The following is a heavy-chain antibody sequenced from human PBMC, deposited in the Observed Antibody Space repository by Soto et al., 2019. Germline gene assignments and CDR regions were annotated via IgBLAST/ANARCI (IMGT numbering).Heavy chain of an antibody. D-gene: IGHD2-2*01. V-gene: IGHV4-34*01. CDR1: GGSFSGYY. CDR2: INHSGST. CDR3: ASGVKNSYCSITSCYVD. Sequence: QVQLQQWGAGLLKPSETLSLTCAVYGGSFSGYYWSWIRQPPGKGLEWIGEINHSGSTNYNPSLKSRATISVDTSKNQFSLKLSSVTPADTAVYYCASGVKNSYCSITSCYVDSGQGTLVTVSS. J-gene: IGHJ4*02.